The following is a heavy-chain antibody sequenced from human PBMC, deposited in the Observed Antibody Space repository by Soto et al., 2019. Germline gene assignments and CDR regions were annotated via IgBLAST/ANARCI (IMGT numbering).Heavy chain of an antibody. D-gene: IGHD6-13*01. J-gene: IGHJ4*02. CDR3: AREVAAAGIQNDY. V-gene: IGHV4-31*03. CDR2: IYYSGST. CDR1: GGSISSGGYY. Sequence: QVQLQESGPGLIEPSQTLTLNYTVSGGSISSGGYYWSWIRQHPGKGLEWIGYIYYSGSTYYNPSLKSRVTISVDTSKNQFSLKLSSVTAAATAVYYCAREVAAAGIQNDYWGQGTLVTVSS.